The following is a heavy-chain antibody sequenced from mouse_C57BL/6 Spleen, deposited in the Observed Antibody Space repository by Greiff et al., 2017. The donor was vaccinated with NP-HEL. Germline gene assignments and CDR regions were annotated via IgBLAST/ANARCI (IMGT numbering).Heavy chain of an antibody. Sequence: VQLQQSGAELARPGASVKMSCKASGYTFTSYTMHWVKQRPGQGLEWIGYINPSSGYTKYNQKFKDKATLTADKSSSTAYMQRSSLTSEDSAVYYCAGDSNYYAMDYWGQGTSVTVSS. CDR3: AGDSNYYAMDY. CDR2: INPSSGYT. CDR1: GYTFTSYT. V-gene: IGHV1-4*01. J-gene: IGHJ4*01.